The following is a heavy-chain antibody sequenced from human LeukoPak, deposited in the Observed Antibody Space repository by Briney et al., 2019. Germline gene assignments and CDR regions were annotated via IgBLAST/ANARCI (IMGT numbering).Heavy chain of an antibody. J-gene: IGHJ3*02. CDR2: IYYRGST. CDR1: GGSISSSSYY. Sequence: SETLSLTCTVSGGSISSSSYYWGWIRQPPGRGLGWIGSIYYRGSTYYNPSLKSRVTISVDTSKNQFSLKLSSVTAADTAVYYCARRLVGVRDAFDIWGQGTMVTVSS. D-gene: IGHD1-26*01. CDR3: ARRLVGVRDAFDI. V-gene: IGHV4-39*01.